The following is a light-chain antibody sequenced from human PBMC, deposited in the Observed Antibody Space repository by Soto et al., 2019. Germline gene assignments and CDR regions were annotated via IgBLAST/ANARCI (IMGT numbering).Light chain of an antibody. V-gene: IGKV3-20*01. CDR3: QQYGSLPLT. J-gene: IGKJ4*01. Sequence: EVVLTQSPGTLSLSPGERAALSCRASQTINTISGYQRKPPQPPRLLMYGVSGASSRATGIPDRFSASGSGTDFALSISRLEPEDFAVYYCQQYGSLPLTFGGGTRVEVK. CDR1: QTINT. CDR2: GVSGAS.